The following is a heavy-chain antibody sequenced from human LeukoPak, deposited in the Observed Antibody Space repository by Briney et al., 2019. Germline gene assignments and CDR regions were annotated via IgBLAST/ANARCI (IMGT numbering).Heavy chain of an antibody. V-gene: IGHV4-39*07. J-gene: IGHJ3*02. Sequence: PSETLSLTCTVSGGSISSSTYYWDWIRQPPGKGLEWIGSIYYSGSTYYNPSLKSRVTISVDTSKNQFSLKLSFVTAADTAVYYCARGSWSREKAWSGAFDIWGQGTMVTVSS. CDR1: GGSISSSTYY. CDR3: ARGSWSREKAWSGAFDI. D-gene: IGHD1-1*01. CDR2: IYYSGST.